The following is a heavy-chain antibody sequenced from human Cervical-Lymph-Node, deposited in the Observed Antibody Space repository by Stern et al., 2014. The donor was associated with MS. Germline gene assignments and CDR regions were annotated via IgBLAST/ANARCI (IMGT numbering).Heavy chain of an antibody. J-gene: IGHJ4*02. CDR1: GFSFSLYA. CDR3: ASRYDYGDYIY. Sequence: QVQLVESGGGVVQPGRSLRLSCAASGFSFSLYAMYWVRQAPGKGLEWVAVISHDGTNKNYADSMKGRFTISRDNAKNTLYLQMNSLRAEDTAMYYCASRYDYGDYIYWGQGTLVTVSS. D-gene: IGHD4-17*01. V-gene: IGHV3-30*04. CDR2: ISHDGTNK.